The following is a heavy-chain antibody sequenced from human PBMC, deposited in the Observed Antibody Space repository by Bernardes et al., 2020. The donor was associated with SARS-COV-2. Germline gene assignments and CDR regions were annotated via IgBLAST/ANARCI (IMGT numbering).Heavy chain of an antibody. D-gene: IGHD3-3*01. V-gene: IGHV4-39*01. CDR1: GGSVSNSTYY. Sequence: SETLSLTCAVSGGSVSNSTYYWGWIRQPPGKGLEWIATISYSGTTYYNPSLKSRVTISVDTSKNQFSLRLRSVTAADTAVYYCAGRDPDFWSGALDYWGQGTLVTVSS. J-gene: IGHJ4*02. CDR2: ISYSGTT. CDR3: AGRDPDFWSGALDY.